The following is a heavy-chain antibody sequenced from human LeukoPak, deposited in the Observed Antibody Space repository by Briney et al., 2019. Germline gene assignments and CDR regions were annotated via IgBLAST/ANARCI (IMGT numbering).Heavy chain of an antibody. V-gene: IGHV3-7*02. CDR1: GLIFNTYW. Sequence: GGSLRLSCAASGLIFNTYWISWVRQAPGKGLEWLATINQDGSEKYYVDSVKGRFTISRDNAKNSLYLQMNSLRDEDTAVYYCARRLGLPRGFDYWGQGTLVTVSS. CDR3: ARRLGLPRGFDY. CDR2: INQDGSEK. J-gene: IGHJ4*02. D-gene: IGHD6-25*01.